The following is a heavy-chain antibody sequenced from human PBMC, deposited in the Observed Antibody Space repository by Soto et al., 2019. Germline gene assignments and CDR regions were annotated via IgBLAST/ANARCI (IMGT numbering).Heavy chain of an antibody. Sequence: QVQLVQSGAEVKKPGASLKVSCKASGYTFTSYGITWVRQAPGQGLEWMGWINTYNGNTNYAQKLRGRVTMTPDTTTSTAYMGQRSLRSDDTAVYYCGREPAAGDWFDPWGQGTLVTVSS. CDR1: GYTFTSYG. CDR3: GREPAAGDWFDP. D-gene: IGHD6-13*01. CDR2: INTYNGNT. V-gene: IGHV1-18*01. J-gene: IGHJ5*02.